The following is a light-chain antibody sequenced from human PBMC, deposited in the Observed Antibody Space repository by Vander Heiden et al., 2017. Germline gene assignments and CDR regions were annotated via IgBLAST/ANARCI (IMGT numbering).Light chain of an antibody. CDR3: QQYDNLPRT. CDR2: YAS. J-gene: IGKJ4*01. Sequence: IQMTKSPSSLSASVGDRVTITCQASQSISNYLNWYQQKPGKAPKLLIYYASNLETGVPSRFSGSGSGTDFTFTISSLQPEDIATYYCQQYDNLPRTFGEGTKVEIK. CDR1: QSISNY. V-gene: IGKV1-33*01.